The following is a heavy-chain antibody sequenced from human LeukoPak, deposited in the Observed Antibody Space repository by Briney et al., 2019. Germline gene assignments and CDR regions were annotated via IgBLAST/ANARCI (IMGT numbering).Heavy chain of an antibody. V-gene: IGHV4-34*01. Sequence: SETLSLTCAVYGGSFSGYYWSWIRQPPGKGLKWIGEINHSGSTNYNPSLKSRVTISVDTSKNQVSLKLSSVTAADTAVYYCASSSLSGERYFDYWGQGTLVTVSS. D-gene: IGHD7-27*01. CDR3: ASSSLSGERYFDY. CDR2: INHSGST. J-gene: IGHJ4*02. CDR1: GGSFSGYY.